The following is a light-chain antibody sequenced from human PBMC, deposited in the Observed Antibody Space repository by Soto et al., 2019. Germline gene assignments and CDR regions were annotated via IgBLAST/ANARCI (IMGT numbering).Light chain of an antibody. J-gene: IGLJ1*01. CDR3: SSYTSSSTYV. CDR2: EVS. Sequence: QSVLTQPASVSGSPGQSITISCTGTSSDVGGYNYVSWYQQHPVKAPKLMIYEVSNRPSGVSNRFSGSKSGNTASLTISGVQSEDEADYYCSSYTSSSTYVFGNGTKLTVL. CDR1: SSDVGGYNY. V-gene: IGLV2-14*01.